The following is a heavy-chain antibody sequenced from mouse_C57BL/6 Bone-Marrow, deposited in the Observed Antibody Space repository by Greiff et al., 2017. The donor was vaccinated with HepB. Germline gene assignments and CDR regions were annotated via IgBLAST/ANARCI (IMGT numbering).Heavy chain of an antibody. CDR1: GYTFTSYW. J-gene: IGHJ3*01. D-gene: IGHD1-1*01. CDR3: AIHYYGSSPFAY. V-gene: IGHV1-55*01. Sequence: VQRVESGAELVKPGASVKMSCKASGYTFTSYWITWVKQRPGQGLEWIGDIYPGSGSTNYNEKFKSKATLTVDTSSSTAYMQLSSLTSEDSAVYYCAIHYYGSSPFAYWGQGTLVTVSA. CDR2: IYPGSGST.